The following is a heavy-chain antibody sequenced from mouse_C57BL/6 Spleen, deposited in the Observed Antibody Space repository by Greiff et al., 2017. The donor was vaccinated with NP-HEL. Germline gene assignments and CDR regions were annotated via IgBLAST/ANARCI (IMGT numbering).Heavy chain of an antibody. CDR3: ARGITTVVAEVYAMDY. CDR1: GYTFTSYW. J-gene: IGHJ4*01. CDR2: IHPNSGST. V-gene: IGHV1-64*01. Sequence: QVQLQQSGAELVKPGASVKLSCKASGYTFTSYWMHWVKQRPGQGLEWIGMIHPNSGSTNYNEKFKSKATLTVDKSSSTAYMQLSSLTSEDSAVYYCARGITTVVAEVYAMDYWGQGTSVTVSS. D-gene: IGHD1-1*01.